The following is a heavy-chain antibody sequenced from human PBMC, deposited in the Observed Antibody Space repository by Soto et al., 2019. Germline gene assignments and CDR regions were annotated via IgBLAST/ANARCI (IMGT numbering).Heavy chain of an antibody. V-gene: IGHV3-33*01. CDR2: IWYDGSNK. J-gene: IGHJ4*02. CDR1: GFTFSSYG. Sequence: HPGGSLRLSCAASGFTFSSYGMHWVRQAPGKGLEWVAVIWYDGSNKYYADSVKGRFTISRDNSKNTLYLQMNSLRAEDTAVYYCARGRQYYDILTGYLYWGQGTLVTVSS. CDR3: ARGRQYYDILTGYLY. D-gene: IGHD3-9*01.